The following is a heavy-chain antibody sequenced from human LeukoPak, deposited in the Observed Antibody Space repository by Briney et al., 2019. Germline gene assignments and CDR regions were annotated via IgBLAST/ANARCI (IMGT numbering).Heavy chain of an antibody. V-gene: IGHV3-7*03. J-gene: IGHJ4*02. CDR3: ARGVTMIRGAVMYPYFFDF. CDR1: GFTFGDFF. CDR2: INRDGSEE. D-gene: IGHD3-10*01. Sequence: GGSLRLSCAASGFTFGDFFMSWVRQAPGKGLEWVANINRDGSEEFHVDSVRGRFTISRDNAKNALFLQMHSLRADDTAMYFCARGVTMIRGAVMYPYFFDFWGRGTLVTVSS.